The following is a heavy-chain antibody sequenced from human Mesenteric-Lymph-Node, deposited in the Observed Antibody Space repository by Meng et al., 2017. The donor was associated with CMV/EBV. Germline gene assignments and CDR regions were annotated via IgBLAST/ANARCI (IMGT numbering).Heavy chain of an antibody. CDR1: GGSFSGYY. J-gene: IGHJ4*02. CDR2: IYYSGST. Sequence: SETLSLTCAVYGGSFSGYYWSWIRQHPGKGLEWIGYIYYSGSTYYNPSLKSRVTISVDTSKNQFSLKLSSVTAADTAVYYCARGLAAALDYWGQGTLVTVSS. D-gene: IGHD6-13*01. V-gene: IGHV4-31*11. CDR3: ARGLAAALDY.